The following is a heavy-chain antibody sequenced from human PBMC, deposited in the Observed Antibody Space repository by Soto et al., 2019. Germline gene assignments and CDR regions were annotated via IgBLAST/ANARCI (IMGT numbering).Heavy chain of an antibody. V-gene: IGHV4-34*01. CDR3: ARDVLWISTSWGTWFDP. Sequence: SETLSLTCAVYGGSFSGYYWSWIRQPPGKGLEWIGEINHSGSTNYNPSLKSRVTISVDTSKNQFSLKLSSVTAADTAVYYCARDVLWISTSWGTWFDPWGQGTLVTVS. CDR1: GGSFSGYY. CDR2: INHSGST. D-gene: IGHD2-2*01. J-gene: IGHJ5*02.